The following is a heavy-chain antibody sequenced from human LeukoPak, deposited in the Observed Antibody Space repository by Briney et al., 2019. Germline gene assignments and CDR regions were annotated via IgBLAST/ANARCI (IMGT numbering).Heavy chain of an antibody. Sequence: ASVKVSCKASGYTSTGYYMHWVRQAPGQGLEWMGWINPNSGGTNYAQKFQGRVTMTRDTSISTAYMELSRLRSDDTAVYYCARVRDDDYYYGMDVWGQGTTVTVSS. CDR3: ARVRDDDYYYGMDV. J-gene: IGHJ6*02. CDR2: INPNSGGT. V-gene: IGHV1-2*02. CDR1: GYTSTGYY. D-gene: IGHD3-10*01.